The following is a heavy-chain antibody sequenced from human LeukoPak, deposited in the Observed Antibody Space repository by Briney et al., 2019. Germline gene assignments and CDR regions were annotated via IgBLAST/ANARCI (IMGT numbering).Heavy chain of an antibody. V-gene: IGHV3-9*01. CDR1: GFTFDDYA. J-gene: IGHJ5*02. CDR3: AKAGTLGYCRSTSCPFDP. CDR2: ISWNSGSI. D-gene: IGHD2-2*01. Sequence: LSGRSLRLSCAASGFTFDDYAMHWVRQAPGKGLEWVSGISWNSGSIGYADSVKGRFTISRDNAKNSLYLQMNSLRAEDTALYCCAKAGTLGYCRSTSCPFDPWGQGTLVTVSS.